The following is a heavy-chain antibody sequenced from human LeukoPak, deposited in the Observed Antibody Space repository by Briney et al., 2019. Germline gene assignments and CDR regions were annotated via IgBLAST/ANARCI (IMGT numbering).Heavy chain of an antibody. V-gene: IGHV3-11*01. CDR2: ISSSGSTI. D-gene: IGHD3-10*02. Sequence: LSLTCTVSGGSFNTYYWSWIRQPPGKGLEWLSYISSSGSTIYYADSVKGRFTISRDNAKNSLYLQMNSLRAEDTVVYYCARFKPMGGDRYFDYRGQGALVTVCS. CDR3: ARFKPMGGDRYFDY. J-gene: IGHJ4*02. CDR1: GGSFNTYY.